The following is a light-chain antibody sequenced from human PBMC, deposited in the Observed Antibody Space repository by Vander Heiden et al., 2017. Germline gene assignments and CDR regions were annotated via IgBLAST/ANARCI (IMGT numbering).Light chain of an antibody. V-gene: IGLV2-8*01. CDR1: SSDVGGYNY. CDR3: SSYAGSNNYV. Sequence: SALTQPPSASGSPGQSVTISCTGTSSDVGGYNYVSWYQQHPGKAPKLMIYEVSKRPSGVPDRLSGSKSGNTASLTVSGRQAEDEADYYCSSYAGSNNYVFGTGTKVTVL. CDR2: EVS. J-gene: IGLJ1*01.